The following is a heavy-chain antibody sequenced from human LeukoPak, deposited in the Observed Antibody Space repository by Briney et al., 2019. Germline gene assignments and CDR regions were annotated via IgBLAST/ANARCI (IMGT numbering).Heavy chain of an antibody. D-gene: IGHD6-13*01. CDR3: ARGGRFRSSRVDY. J-gene: IGHJ4*02. V-gene: IGHV3-23*01. CDR2: ISPGGVST. Sequence: GGSLRLSCAASGFPFSSFGINWVRQAPGKGLEWVSAISPGGVSTYYADSVKGRFTISRDNSKNSLYLQMNSLRAEDTAVYYCARGGRFRSSRVDYWGQETLVTVSS. CDR1: GFPFSSFG.